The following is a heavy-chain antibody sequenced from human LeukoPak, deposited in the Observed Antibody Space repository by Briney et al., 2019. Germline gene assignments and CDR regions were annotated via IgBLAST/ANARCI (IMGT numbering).Heavy chain of an antibody. CDR3: ARGPYNYGSGDYAFDI. CDR2: IYYSGST. D-gene: IGHD3-10*01. J-gene: IGHJ3*02. V-gene: IGHV4-31*03. Sequence: SETLSLTCTVSGGSISSGGYYWSWIRQHPGKGLGWIGYIYYSGSTYYNPSLKSRVTISVDTSKNQFSLKLSSVTAADTAVYYCARGPYNYGSGDYAFDIWGQGTMVTVSS. CDR1: GGSISSGGYY.